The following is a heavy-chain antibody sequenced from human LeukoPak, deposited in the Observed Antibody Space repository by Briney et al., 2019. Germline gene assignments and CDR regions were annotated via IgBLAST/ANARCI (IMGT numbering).Heavy chain of an antibody. CDR1: GHSSNSYW. J-gene: IGHJ4*02. CDR3: ARQRGSNDYNPFDY. D-gene: IGHD4-11*01. V-gene: IGHV5-51*01. CDR2: IYPGDSDT. Sequence: GESLKISCKGSGHSSNSYWIGWVRQVPGKGLEWMGIIYPGDSDTRYSPSFQGQVTISADKSISTAYLQWSSLKASDTATYYCARQRGSNDYNPFDYWGQGTLVTVSS.